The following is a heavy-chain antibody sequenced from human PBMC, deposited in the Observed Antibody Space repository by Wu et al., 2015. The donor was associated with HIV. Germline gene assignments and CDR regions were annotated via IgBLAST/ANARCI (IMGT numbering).Heavy chain of an antibody. CDR3: ARLNSRYGDYFLDY. Sequence: VQLVQSGAEVKKPGASVKVSCKASGYTFSSQYIHWVRQAPGQGLEWMGWINPDSGDTRSAQKFQGRVTMTRDPSIRTVYMELSSLRSDDAAVYYCARLNSRYGDYFLDYWGPGNAGHRLL. CDR1: GYTFSSQY. J-gene: IGHJ4*02. CDR2: INPDSGDT. D-gene: IGHD4-17*01. V-gene: IGHV1-2*02.